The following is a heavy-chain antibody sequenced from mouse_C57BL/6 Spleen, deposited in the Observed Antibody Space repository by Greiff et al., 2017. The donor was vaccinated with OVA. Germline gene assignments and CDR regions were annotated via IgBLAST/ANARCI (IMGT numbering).Heavy chain of an antibody. CDR3: ARDLTFYAMDY. J-gene: IGHJ4*01. D-gene: IGHD4-1*01. Sequence: EVKLMESGGGLVKPGGSLKLSCAASGFTFSDYGMHWVRQAPEKGLEWVAYISSGSSTIYYADTVKGRFTISRDNAKNTLFLQMTSLRSEDTAMYYCARDLTFYAMDYWGQGTSVTVSS. CDR2: ISSGSSTI. V-gene: IGHV5-17*01. CDR1: GFTFSDYG.